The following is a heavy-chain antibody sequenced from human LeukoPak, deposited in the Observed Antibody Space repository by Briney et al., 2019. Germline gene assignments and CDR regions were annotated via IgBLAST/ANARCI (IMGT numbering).Heavy chain of an antibody. Sequence: ASVKVSCKASGGTFSSYAISWVRQAPGQGLEWMGGIIPIFGTANYAQKFQGRVTITTDESTSTAYMELSSLRSEDTAVYYCASGYCSSTSCPLDYWGQGTLVTVSS. CDR2: IIPIFGTA. CDR1: GGTFSSYA. D-gene: IGHD2-2*01. J-gene: IGHJ4*02. CDR3: ASGYCSSTSCPLDY. V-gene: IGHV1-69*05.